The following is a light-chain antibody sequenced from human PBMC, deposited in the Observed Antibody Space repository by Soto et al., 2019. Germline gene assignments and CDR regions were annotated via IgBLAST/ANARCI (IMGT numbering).Light chain of an antibody. CDR2: GAS. Sequence: DIQMTHSPSSLSASVGDGVTITCRASQSISSHLNWYQQKAGKAPKLLISGASSLESGVPSRFSGSGSGTDFTLTISSLQPEDFATYYCQQSYTTPRTFGQGTKVEIK. V-gene: IGKV1-39*01. J-gene: IGKJ1*01. CDR3: QQSYTTPRT. CDR1: QSISSH.